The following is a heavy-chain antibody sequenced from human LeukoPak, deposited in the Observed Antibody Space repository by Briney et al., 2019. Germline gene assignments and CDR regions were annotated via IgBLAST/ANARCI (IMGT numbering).Heavy chain of an antibody. CDR2: ISAYNGNT. Sequence: GASVKVSCKASGYTFTSYGISWVRQAPGQGLEWMGWISAYNGNTSYAQKFQGRVTMTTDTSTSTAYMELRSLRSDDTAVYYCARAYCGGDCYSRNYYYYMDVWGKGTTVTISS. D-gene: IGHD2-21*02. J-gene: IGHJ6*03. CDR3: ARAYCGGDCYSRNYYYYMDV. V-gene: IGHV1-18*01. CDR1: GYTFTSYG.